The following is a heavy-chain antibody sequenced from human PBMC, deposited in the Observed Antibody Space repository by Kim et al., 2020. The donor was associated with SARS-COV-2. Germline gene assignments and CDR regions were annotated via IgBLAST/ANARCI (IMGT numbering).Heavy chain of an antibody. V-gene: IGHV3-21*01. D-gene: IGHD3-9*01. CDR1: GFTFSSYS. Sequence: GGSLRLSCAASGFTFSSYSMNWVRQAPGKGLEWVSSISSSSSYIYYADSVKGRFTISRDNAKNSLYLQMNSLRAEDTAVYYCARDIQHYYDILTGYIYWGQGTLVTVSS. CDR3: ARDIQHYYDILTGYIY. J-gene: IGHJ4*02. CDR2: ISSSSSYI.